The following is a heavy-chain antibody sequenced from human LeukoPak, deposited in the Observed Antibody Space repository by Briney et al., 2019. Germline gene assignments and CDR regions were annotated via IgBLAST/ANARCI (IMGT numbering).Heavy chain of an antibody. D-gene: IGHD5-12*01. CDR3: ARVGLGYDPWAFDY. J-gene: IGHJ4*02. V-gene: IGHV4-59*01. CDR1: GGSISSYY. Sequence: PSETLSLTCTVSGGSISSYYWSWIRQPPGKALEWIGYIYYSGSTNYTPPLKSRVTISVDTSKNQFSLKLSSVTAADTAVYYCARVGLGYDPWAFDYWGQGTLVTVSS. CDR2: IYYSGST.